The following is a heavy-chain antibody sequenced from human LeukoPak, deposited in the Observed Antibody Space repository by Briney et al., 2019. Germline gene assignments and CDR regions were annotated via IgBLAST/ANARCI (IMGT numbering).Heavy chain of an antibody. CDR3: AKPFGDEYLEDWFDP. D-gene: IGHD3-3*01. J-gene: IGHJ5*02. V-gene: IGHV3-30*02. CDR2: IRYDGSNK. Sequence: GSLRLSCAASGFTFSSYWMHWVRQAPGKGLEWVAFIRYDGSNKYYADSVKGRFTISRDNSKNTLYLQMNSLRAEDTAVYYCAKPFGDEYLEDWFDPWGQGTLVTVSS. CDR1: GFTFSSYW.